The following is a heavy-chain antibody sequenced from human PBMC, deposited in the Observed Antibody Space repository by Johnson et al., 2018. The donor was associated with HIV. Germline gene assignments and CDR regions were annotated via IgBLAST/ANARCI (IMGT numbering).Heavy chain of an antibody. Sequence: VQLVESGGGVVQPGRSLRLSCAASGFTFSSYAMHWVRQAPAKGLEWVAVISYDGSDKYYADSVKGRFTISRDKSRNTLYLQMNSLRAEDTAVHYCAREGNYYDSSSHVLDIWGQGTMVTVSS. CDR3: AREGNYYDSSSHVLDI. J-gene: IGHJ3*02. CDR2: ISYDGSDK. D-gene: IGHD3-22*01. V-gene: IGHV3-30*04. CDR1: GFTFSSYA.